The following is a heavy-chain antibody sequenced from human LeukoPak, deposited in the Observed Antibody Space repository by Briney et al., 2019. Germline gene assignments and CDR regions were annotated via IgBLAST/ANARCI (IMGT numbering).Heavy chain of an antibody. CDR1: GGSISSGSYY. V-gene: IGHV4-61*02. CDR2: IYTSGST. Sequence: SQTLSLTCTVSGGSISSGSYYWSWIRQPAGKGLEWIGRIYTSGSTNYNPSLKSRVTISVDTSKNQFSLKLSSVTAADTAVYYCARGPRPTYYYGSGSYPHYYYYMDVWGKGTTVTISS. J-gene: IGHJ6*03. D-gene: IGHD3-10*01. CDR3: ARGPRPTYYYGSGSYPHYYYYMDV.